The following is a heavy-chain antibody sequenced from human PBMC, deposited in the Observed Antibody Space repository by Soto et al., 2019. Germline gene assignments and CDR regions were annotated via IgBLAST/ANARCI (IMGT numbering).Heavy chain of an antibody. Sequence: ASVKVSCKASGYTFTGYYMHWVRQAPGQGLEWMGWINPNSGGTNYAQRFQGRVTMTRDTSISTAYMELSRLRSDDTAVYYCARELAAAGTYYYYGMDVWGQGTTVTVSS. CDR2: INPNSGGT. D-gene: IGHD6-13*01. CDR1: GYTFTGYY. V-gene: IGHV1-2*02. J-gene: IGHJ6*02. CDR3: ARELAAAGTYYYYGMDV.